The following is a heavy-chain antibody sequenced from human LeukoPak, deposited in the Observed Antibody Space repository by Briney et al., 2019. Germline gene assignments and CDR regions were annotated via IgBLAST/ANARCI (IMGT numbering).Heavy chain of an antibody. Sequence: PGRSLRLSCAASGFTFSSYSMNWVRQAPGNGLEWVSSISSSSSYIYYADSVKGRFTISRDNAKNSLYLQMNSLRAENTAVYYCARDRPSNWGQGTLVTVSS. CDR2: ISSSSSYI. V-gene: IGHV3-21*01. J-gene: IGHJ4*02. CDR3: ARDRPSN. CDR1: GFTFSSYS.